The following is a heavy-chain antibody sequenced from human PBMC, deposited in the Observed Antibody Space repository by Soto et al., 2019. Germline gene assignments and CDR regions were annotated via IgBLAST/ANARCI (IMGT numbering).Heavy chain of an antibody. CDR1: GGSISSYY. V-gene: IGHV4-59*01. CDR2: IYYSGST. D-gene: IGHD4-17*01. CDR3: ARDYGGSSDY. Sequence: QVQLQESGPGLVKPSESLSLTCTVSGGSISSYYWSWIRQPPGKGLEWIGYIYYSGSTNYNPSLKPRVTLSVYTSKNQFSLKLSSVTAADTAVYYCARDYGGSSDYWGQGTLVTVSS. J-gene: IGHJ4*02.